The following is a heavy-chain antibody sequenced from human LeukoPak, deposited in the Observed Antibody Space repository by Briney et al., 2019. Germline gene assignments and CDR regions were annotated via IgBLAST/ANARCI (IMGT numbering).Heavy chain of an antibody. J-gene: IGHJ4*02. CDR1: GFTFGNFW. D-gene: IGHD2-8*02. V-gene: IGHV3-7*01. CDR3: ARLFGGVTTFDY. CDR2: MKGDGSHI. Sequence: GGSLRLSCAASGFTFGNFWMSWVRQAPGRGLQWVASMKGDGSHIYYVDSVKGRFTISRDNARNSLYLQMNSLRAEDTAVYYCARLFGGVTTFDYWGQGALVTVSS.